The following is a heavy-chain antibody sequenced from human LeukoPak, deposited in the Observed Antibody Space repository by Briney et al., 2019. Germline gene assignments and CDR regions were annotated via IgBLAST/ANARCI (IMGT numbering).Heavy chain of an antibody. J-gene: IGHJ4*02. CDR3: ARVAMSGIGSDDF. CDR1: GYTFTGYY. V-gene: IGHV1-2*02. D-gene: IGHD1-26*01. Sequence: ASVKVSCKASGYTFTGYYVHWVRQAPGQGLEWMGWINPYSGDTNYAQKFQGRVTMTRDTSISTAYMELSSLKSDDTAVYYCARVAMSGIGSDDFWGQGTLVTAPS. CDR2: INPYSGDT.